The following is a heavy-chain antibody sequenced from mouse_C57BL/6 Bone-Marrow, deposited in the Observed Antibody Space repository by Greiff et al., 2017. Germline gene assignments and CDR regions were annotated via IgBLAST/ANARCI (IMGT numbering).Heavy chain of an antibody. V-gene: IGHV1-39*01. CDR2: INPNYGTT. CDR1: GYSFTDYN. CDR3: ERYTTVVARRYFDV. D-gene: IGHD1-1*01. J-gene: IGHJ1*03. Sequence: EVQLQQSGPELVKPGASVKISCKASGYSFTDYNMNWVKQSNGKSLEWIGVINPNYGTTSYNQKFKGKATLTVDQSSSTTYMPLNSLTSEDYAVYYCERYTTVVARRYFDVWGTGTTVTVSS.